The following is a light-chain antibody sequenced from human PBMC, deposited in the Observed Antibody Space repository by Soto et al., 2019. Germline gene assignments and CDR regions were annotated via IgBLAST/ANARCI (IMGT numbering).Light chain of an antibody. V-gene: IGLV2-14*01. CDR2: QIT. CDR1: SSHVGGYNY. CDR3: SSYTSSSTLV. Sequence: QSLLTQPASVSASPGQSITISRTGTSSHVGGYNYVSCYQQHPDKAPKLMIYQITNRPSGVSNRFSGSKSGNTVSLTISGLQAEDEADYYCSSYTSSSTLVFGGGTKVTVL. J-gene: IGLJ3*02.